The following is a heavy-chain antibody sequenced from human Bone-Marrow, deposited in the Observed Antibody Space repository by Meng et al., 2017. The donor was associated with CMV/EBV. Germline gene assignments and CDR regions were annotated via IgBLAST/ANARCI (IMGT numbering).Heavy chain of an antibody. Sequence: ETLSLTCAVSGGSISSSNWWSWVRQAPGKGLEWVSIMFGDGRRFYADSVKGRFTVSGDDSKNTLDLQMNSLRAEDTAVYYCARDVDYWGQGTLVTVSS. CDR1: GGSISSSNW. CDR2: MFGDGRR. CDR3: ARDVDY. J-gene: IGHJ4*02. V-gene: IGHV3-53*01.